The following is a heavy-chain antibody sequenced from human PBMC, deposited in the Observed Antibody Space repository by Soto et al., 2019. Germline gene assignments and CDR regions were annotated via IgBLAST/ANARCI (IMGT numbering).Heavy chain of an antibody. CDR1: GGSISSSSYY. D-gene: IGHD3-10*01. CDR3: ARLSLLLWFGEYSPKYYYYYGMDV. Sequence: SETLSLTCTVSGGSISSSSYYWGWIRQPPGKGLEWIGSIYYSGSTYYNPSLKSRVTISVDTSKNQFSLKLSSVTAADTAVYYCARLSLLLWFGEYSPKYYYYYGMDVWGQGTTVTVSS. V-gene: IGHV4-39*01. CDR2: IYYSGST. J-gene: IGHJ6*02.